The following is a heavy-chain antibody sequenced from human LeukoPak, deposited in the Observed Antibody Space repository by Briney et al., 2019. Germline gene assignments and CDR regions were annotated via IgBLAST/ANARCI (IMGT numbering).Heavy chain of an antibody. CDR2: VHSDGSST. CDR3: AREGLGYSYGY. D-gene: IGHD5-18*01. J-gene: IGHJ4*02. CDR1: GFTFSRYW. V-gene: IGHV3-74*01. Sequence: GGSLRLSCAASGFTFSRYWMHWVRQAPGKGLVWVSRVHSDGSSTYYADSVKGRFTISRVNAKSTLYLQMNSLRAEDTAVYYCAREGLGYSYGYWGPGTLVTVPS.